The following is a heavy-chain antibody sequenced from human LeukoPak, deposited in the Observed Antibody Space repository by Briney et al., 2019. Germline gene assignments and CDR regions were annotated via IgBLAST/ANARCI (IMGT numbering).Heavy chain of an antibody. Sequence: SVKISCKTSGYTFIRHWMHWVRQAPGQGLEWMGIINPKDGATDFAQRLQGRVTMTTDTSTSTVYMELSSLRSEDTAVYYCARDHSNEMCGGDCFASWFDPWGQGTMV. V-gene: IGHV1-46*01. CDR2: INPKDGAT. CDR1: GYTFIRHW. D-gene: IGHD2-21*02. CDR3: ARDHSNEMCGGDCFASWFDP. J-gene: IGHJ5*02.